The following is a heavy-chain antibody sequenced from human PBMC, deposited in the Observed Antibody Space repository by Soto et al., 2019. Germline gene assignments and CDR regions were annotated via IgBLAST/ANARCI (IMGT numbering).Heavy chain of an antibody. D-gene: IGHD1-1*01. CDR1: GYSFTSYW. CDR2: IYPGDSDT. V-gene: IGHV5-51*01. Sequence: GESLKISCKGSGYSFTSYWIGWVRQMPGKGLEWMGIIYPGDSDTRYSPSFQGQVTISADKSISTAYLQWSSLKASDTAIYYCARDGFNSDSYYYYGMDVWGQGTTVTVS. CDR3: ARDGFNSDSYYYYGMDV. J-gene: IGHJ6*02.